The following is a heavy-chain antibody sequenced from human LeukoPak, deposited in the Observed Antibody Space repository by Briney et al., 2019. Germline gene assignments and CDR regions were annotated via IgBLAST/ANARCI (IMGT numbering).Heavy chain of an antibody. V-gene: IGHV4-38-2*02. CDR2: INHSWST. J-gene: IGHJ4*02. Sequence: SETLSLICTVSVYSFSSGYYRGWIRQPPGKGLEGIGNINHSWSTYSHPPLKSRATTPVTTSKHQYPLKLSSATAADTAVYYRARDRDIAAAGSLRDYWGQGTLVTVSS. CDR1: VYSFSSGYY. CDR3: ARDRDIAAAGSLRDY. D-gene: IGHD6-13*01.